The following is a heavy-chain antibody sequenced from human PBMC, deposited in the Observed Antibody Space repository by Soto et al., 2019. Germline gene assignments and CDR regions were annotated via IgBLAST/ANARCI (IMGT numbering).Heavy chain of an antibody. J-gene: IGHJ4*02. D-gene: IGHD1-7*01. Sequence: EVQLLESGGGLVQPGGSLRLSCAASGFTFSSYAMSWVRQAPGKGLEWVSAISGSGGSTYYADSVKGRFTISRDNSKNTLYLQMNSLRAEDTAVYYCAKGGYNWNYVPDSPFDYWGQGTLVTVSS. CDR2: ISGSGGST. CDR1: GFTFSSYA. V-gene: IGHV3-23*01. CDR3: AKGGYNWNYVPDSPFDY.